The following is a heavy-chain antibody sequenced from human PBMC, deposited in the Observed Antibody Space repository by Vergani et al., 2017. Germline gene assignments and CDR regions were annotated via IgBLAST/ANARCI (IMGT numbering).Heavy chain of an antibody. Sequence: EVQLVESGGGLVQPGRSLRLSCAASGFTFSSYAMSWVRQAPGKGLEWVSAISGSGGSTYYADSVKGRFTISRDNSKNTLYLQMNSLRAEDTAVYYCAKDPGYSYGYGAMFDYWGQGTLVTVSS. D-gene: IGHD5-18*01. CDR2: ISGSGGST. J-gene: IGHJ4*02. CDR1: GFTFSSYA. V-gene: IGHV3-23*04. CDR3: AKDPGYSYGYGAMFDY.